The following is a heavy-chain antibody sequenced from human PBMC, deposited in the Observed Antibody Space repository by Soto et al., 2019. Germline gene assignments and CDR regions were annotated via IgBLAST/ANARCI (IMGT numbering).Heavy chain of an antibody. CDR3: ARDRVGGGWLVVASD. J-gene: IGHJ4*02. CDR1: GGSISSYY. V-gene: IGHV4-4*07. CDR2: IYTSGST. Sequence: TSETLSLTCTVSGGSISSYYWSWIRQPAGKGLEWIGRIYTSGSTNYNPSLKSRVTMSVDTSKNQFSLKLSSVTAADTAVYYCARDRVGGGWLVVASDWGQGTLVTVSS. D-gene: IGHD6-19*01.